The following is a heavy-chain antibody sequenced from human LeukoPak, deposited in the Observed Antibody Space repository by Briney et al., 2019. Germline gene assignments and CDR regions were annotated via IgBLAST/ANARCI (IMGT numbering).Heavy chain of an antibody. J-gene: IGHJ4*02. Sequence: GSLRLSCAASGFTFSSYSMNWIRQPPGKGLEWIGYIYYSGSTNYNPSLKSRVTISVDTSKNQFSLKLSSVTAADTAVYYCASSVVPAAIYFDYWGQGTLVTVSS. CDR2: IYYSGST. D-gene: IGHD2-2*01. V-gene: IGHV4-59*01. CDR1: GFTFSSYS. CDR3: ASSVVPAAIYFDY.